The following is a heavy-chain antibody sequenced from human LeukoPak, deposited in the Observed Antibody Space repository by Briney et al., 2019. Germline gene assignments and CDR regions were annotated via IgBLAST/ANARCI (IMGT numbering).Heavy chain of an antibody. D-gene: IGHD1-26*01. J-gene: IGHJ3*02. CDR2: ISAYNGNT. Sequence: ASVKVSCKASGYTFTSYGISWVRQAPGQGLEWMGWISAYNGNTNYAQKLQGRATMTTDTSTSTAYMELRSLRSDDTAVYYCAGQVGANDAFDIWGQGTMVTVSS. CDR1: GYTFTSYG. CDR3: AGQVGANDAFDI. V-gene: IGHV1-18*01.